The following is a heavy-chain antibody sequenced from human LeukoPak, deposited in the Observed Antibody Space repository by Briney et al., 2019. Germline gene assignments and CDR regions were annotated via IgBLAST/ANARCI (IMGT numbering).Heavy chain of an antibody. J-gene: IGHJ3*02. Sequence: KSGRSLRLSCAASGFTFSSYSMNWVRQAPGKGLEWVSSISSSSSYIYYADSVKGRFTISRDNAKNSLYLQMNSLRAEDTAVYYCARGRNDAFDIWGQGTMVTVSS. CDR3: ARGRNDAFDI. CDR2: ISSSSSYI. CDR1: GFTFSSYS. V-gene: IGHV3-21*01.